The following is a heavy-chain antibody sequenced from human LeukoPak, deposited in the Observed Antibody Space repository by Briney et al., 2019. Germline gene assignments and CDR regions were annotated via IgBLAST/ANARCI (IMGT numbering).Heavy chain of an antibody. Sequence: GASVKVSCKASGYTFTSYAMHWVRQAPGQRLEWMGWINAGNGNTKYSQKFQGRVTITRDTSASTAYMELSSLRSEDTAVYYCARGYSSSWYPFDYWGQGTLVTVSS. J-gene: IGHJ4*02. D-gene: IGHD6-13*01. CDR2: INAGNGNT. CDR3: ARGYSSSWYPFDY. V-gene: IGHV1-3*01. CDR1: GYTFTSYA.